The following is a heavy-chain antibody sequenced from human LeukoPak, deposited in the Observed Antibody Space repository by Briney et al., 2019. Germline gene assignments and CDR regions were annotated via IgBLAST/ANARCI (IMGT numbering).Heavy chain of an antibody. CDR3: ARDVTRDSSSWYVLGMDV. D-gene: IGHD6-13*01. CDR1: GGSISSGGYY. V-gene: IGHV4-31*03. J-gene: IGHJ6*02. CDR2: IYYSEST. Sequence: SETLSLTCTVSGGSISSGGYYWSWIRQHPGKGLEWFGYIYYSESTYYNPSLKSRVTISVDTSKNQFSLKLSSVTAADTAVYYCARDVTRDSSSWYVLGMDVWGQGTTVTVSS.